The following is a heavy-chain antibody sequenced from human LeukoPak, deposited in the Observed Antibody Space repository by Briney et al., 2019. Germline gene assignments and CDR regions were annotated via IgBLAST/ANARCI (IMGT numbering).Heavy chain of an antibody. V-gene: IGHV4-39*01. CDR3: ASQLGYCSGGSCYADY. J-gene: IGHJ4*02. Sequence: PSETLSLTCTVSGGSISSSSYYWGWLRQPPGKGLEWIGSIYYSGSTYYNPSLKSRVTISVDTSKNQFSLKLSSVTAADTAVYYCASQLGYCSGGSCYADYWGQGTLVTVSS. CDR2: IYYSGST. D-gene: IGHD2-15*01. CDR1: GGSISSSSYY.